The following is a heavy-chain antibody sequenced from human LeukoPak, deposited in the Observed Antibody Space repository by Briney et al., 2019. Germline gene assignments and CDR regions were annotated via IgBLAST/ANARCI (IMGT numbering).Heavy chain of an antibody. CDR2: INHSGST. V-gene: IGHV4-34*01. J-gene: IGHJ5*02. Sequence: SETLSLTCAVYGGSFSGYYWSLIRQPPGKGLEWIGEINHSGSTNYNPSLKSRVTISVDTSKNQFSLKLSSVTAADTAVYYCARGSLRFLEWLPLNWFDPWGQGTLVTVSS. CDR1: GGSFSGYY. D-gene: IGHD3-3*01. CDR3: ARGSLRFLEWLPLNWFDP.